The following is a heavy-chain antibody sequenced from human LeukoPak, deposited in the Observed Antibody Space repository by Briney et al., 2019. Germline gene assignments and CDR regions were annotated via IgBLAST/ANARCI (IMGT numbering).Heavy chain of an antibody. CDR2: INHSGST. D-gene: IGHD4-17*01. Sequence: PSETLSLTCAVYGGSFSGYYWSWIRQPPGKGLEWIGEINHSGSTNYNPSLKSRVTISVDTSKNQFSLKLSSVTAADTAVYYCARAPTVTTVPRYYYGMDVWGQGTTVTVSS. J-gene: IGHJ6*02. CDR1: GGSFSGYY. CDR3: ARAPTVTTVPRYYYGMDV. V-gene: IGHV4-34*01.